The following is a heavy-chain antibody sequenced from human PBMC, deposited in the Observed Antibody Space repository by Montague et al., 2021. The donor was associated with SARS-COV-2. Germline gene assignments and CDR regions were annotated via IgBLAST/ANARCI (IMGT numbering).Heavy chain of an antibody. CDR3: AREGGLRYFDWLVRSDYSYYGMDV. Sequence: TLSLTCTVSGGSISSGGYYWSWIRQHPGKGLEWIGYIYYSGSTYYNPSLKSRVTISVDTSKNQFSLKLSSVTVADTAVYYCAREGGLRYFDWLVRSDYSYYGMDVWGQGTTVTVSS. V-gene: IGHV4-31*03. D-gene: IGHD3-9*01. J-gene: IGHJ6*02. CDR2: IYYSGST. CDR1: GGSISSGGYY.